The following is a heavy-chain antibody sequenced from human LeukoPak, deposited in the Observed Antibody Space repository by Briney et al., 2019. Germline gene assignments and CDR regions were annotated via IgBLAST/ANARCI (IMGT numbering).Heavy chain of an antibody. CDR3: ARVRIVATIPHFDY. Sequence: GGSLRLSCAASGFTFSSYRMHWVRQAPGKGLVWVSRINSDWSSTSYADSVKGRFTISRDNAKNTLYLQMNSLRAEDTAVYYCARVRIVATIPHFDYWGQGTLVTVSS. CDR1: GFTFSSYR. J-gene: IGHJ4*02. CDR2: INSDWSST. V-gene: IGHV3-74*01. D-gene: IGHD5-12*01.